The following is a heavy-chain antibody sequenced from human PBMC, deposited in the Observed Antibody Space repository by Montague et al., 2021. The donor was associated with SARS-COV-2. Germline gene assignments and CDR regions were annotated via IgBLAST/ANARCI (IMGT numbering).Heavy chain of an antibody. D-gene: IGHD1-14*01. V-gene: IGHV6-1*01. J-gene: IGHJ6*03. CDR2: TYYRSRWFN. CDR3: ARATEWRGYYYYYYVDV. CDR1: GDSVSSNSAV. Sequence: CAISGDSVSSNSAVWNWIRQSPSRGLEWLGRTYYRSRWFNDYAVSIRSRITINPDTSKNQFSLQLNSVTPEDTAVYYCARATEWRGYYYYYYVDVWGKGTTVTVSS.